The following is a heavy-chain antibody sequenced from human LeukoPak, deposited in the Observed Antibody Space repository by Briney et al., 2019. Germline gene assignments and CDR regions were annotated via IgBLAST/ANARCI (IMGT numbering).Heavy chain of an antibody. D-gene: IGHD2-15*01. Sequence: ASVKVSCKASGYNLIGYYLHWVRQAPGQGLEWMGWINPNSGDTNYAQKFQGRVTMTTDTSISTAYMELSGLRSDDTAVYYCARGYCTGGRCYPWGQGTLVTVSS. J-gene: IGHJ4*02. CDR2: INPNSGDT. CDR1: GYNLIGYY. V-gene: IGHV1-2*02. CDR3: ARGYCTGGRCYP.